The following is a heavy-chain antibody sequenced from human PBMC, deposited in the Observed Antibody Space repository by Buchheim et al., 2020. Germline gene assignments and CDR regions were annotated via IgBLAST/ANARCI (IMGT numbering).Heavy chain of an antibody. CDR3: ARAPLAARPYWYFDL. D-gene: IGHD6-6*01. CDR1: GFTVSSNY. J-gene: IGHJ2*01. V-gene: IGHV3-66*01. CDR2: IYSGGSGGST. Sequence: EVQLVESGGGLVQPGGSLRLSCAASGFTVSSNYMSWVRQAPGKGLEWVSVIYSGGSGGSTYYADSVRGRFTISRDNSKNTLYLQINNLRAEDTAVYYCARAPLAARPYWYFDLWGRGTL.